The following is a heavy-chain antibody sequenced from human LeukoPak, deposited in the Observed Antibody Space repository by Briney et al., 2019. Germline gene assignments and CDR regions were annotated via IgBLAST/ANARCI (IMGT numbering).Heavy chain of an antibody. CDR1: GYTFTGYY. CDR3: ARGRRYYDSSGYPGYYFDY. CDR2: INPNSGGT. Sequence: ASVRASCKASGYTFTGYYMHWVRQAPGQGLEWMGWINPNSGGTNYAQKFQGRVTMTRDTSISTAYMELSRLRSDDTAVYYCARGRRYYDSSGYPGYYFDYWGQGTLVTVSS. V-gene: IGHV1-2*02. J-gene: IGHJ4*02. D-gene: IGHD3-22*01.